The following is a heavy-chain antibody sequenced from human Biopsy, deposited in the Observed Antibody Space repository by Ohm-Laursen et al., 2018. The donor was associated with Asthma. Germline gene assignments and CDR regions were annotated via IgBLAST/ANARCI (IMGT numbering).Heavy chain of an antibody. CDR2: IGVAGTP. D-gene: IGHD2-8*01. J-gene: IGHJ4*02. V-gene: IGHV3-23*01. CDR3: ANTNRRSLTNRMAVSYFDN. Sequence: GSLRLSCAALGLTFSNYAMSWVRQAPGKGLEWVAAIGVAGTPYYAEFVKGRFTISRDNSQSTLFLQINSLSAEDTAVYYCANTNRRSLTNRMAVSYFDNWGQGTLVTVSS. CDR1: GLTFSNYA.